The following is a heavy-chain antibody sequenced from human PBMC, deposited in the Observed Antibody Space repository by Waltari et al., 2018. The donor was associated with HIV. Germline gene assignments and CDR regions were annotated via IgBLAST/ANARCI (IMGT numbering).Heavy chain of an antibody. CDR3: ARGRTTSDY. Sequence: EVQLVESGGGLVQPGGSLRLSCAASGFTFSSYWMSWVSQAPGKGLEWVANIKQDGSEKNYVDSVKGRFTISRDNAKNSLYLQMNSLRVEDTAVYYCARGRTTSDYWGQGTLVTVSS. CDR2: IKQDGSEK. J-gene: IGHJ4*02. CDR1: GFTFSSYW. V-gene: IGHV3-7*01. D-gene: IGHD1-7*01.